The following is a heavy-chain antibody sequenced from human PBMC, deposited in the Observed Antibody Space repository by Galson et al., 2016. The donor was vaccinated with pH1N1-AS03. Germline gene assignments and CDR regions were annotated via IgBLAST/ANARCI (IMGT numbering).Heavy chain of an antibody. CDR1: GFTFSMSY. J-gene: IGHJ6*02. CDR3: ARRNPNPNFAIWYQHDYGMDV. V-gene: IGHV3-74*01. D-gene: IGHD2-2*01. CDR2: ISNDGRNV. Sequence: SLRLSCAASGFTFSMSYIHWVRQAPGKGLEWVSRISNDGRNVRYADFVKGRFAVSRDNAKNTVFLQMNGLRADDTAVYFCARRNPNPNFAIWYQHDYGMDVWGQGTTVTVSS.